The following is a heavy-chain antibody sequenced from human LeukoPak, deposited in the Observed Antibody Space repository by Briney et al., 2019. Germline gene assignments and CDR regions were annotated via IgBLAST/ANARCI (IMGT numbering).Heavy chain of an antibody. CDR1: GFTFDDYA. CDR2: ISWNSGSI. J-gene: IGHJ4*02. D-gene: IGHD6-19*01. CDR3: ATGGGSGRYGFPFDC. Sequence: PGRSLRLSCAASGFTFDDYAMHWVRQAPGKGLEWVSGISWNSGSIGYADSVKGRFTISRDNAKNSLYLQMNSLRAEDTAVYYCATGGGSGRYGFPFDCWGQGTLVTVSS. V-gene: IGHV3-9*01.